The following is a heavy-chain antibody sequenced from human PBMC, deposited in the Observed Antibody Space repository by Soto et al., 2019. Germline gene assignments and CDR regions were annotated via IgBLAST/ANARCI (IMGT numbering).Heavy chain of an antibody. CDR2: MNPNSGNT. Sequence: GASVKVSCKASGYTFTSYDINWVRQATGQGLEWMGWMNPNSGNTGYAQKFQGRVTMTRDTSTNTVYMELSSLRSEDTAVYYCARDRLGMEGYCSSTSCYAEYYYGMDVWGQGTTVTVSS. J-gene: IGHJ6*02. V-gene: IGHV1-8*01. D-gene: IGHD2-2*01. CDR3: ARDRLGMEGYCSSTSCYAEYYYGMDV. CDR1: GYTFTSYD.